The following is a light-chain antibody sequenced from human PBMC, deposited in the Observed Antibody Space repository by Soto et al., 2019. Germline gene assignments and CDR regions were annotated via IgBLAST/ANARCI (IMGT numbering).Light chain of an antibody. Sequence: QPVLTQAPSASASLGASVKLTCTLSSGHSNYAIAWHQQQPEKGPRYLMKLNGDGSHSKGDGIPDRFSGSCSGAERYLTISSRQSGDEADYYCQTWGSGAVIFGGGTKLTVL. CDR3: QTWGSGAVI. V-gene: IGLV4-69*01. CDR1: SGHSNYA. J-gene: IGLJ2*01. CDR2: LNGDGSH.